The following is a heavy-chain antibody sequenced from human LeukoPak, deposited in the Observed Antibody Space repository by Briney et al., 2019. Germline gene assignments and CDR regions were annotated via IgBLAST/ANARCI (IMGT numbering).Heavy chain of an antibody. CDR3: ARRYCSSTSCYQDDWFDP. Sequence: GGSLRLSCAASGFTFSSYAMSWVRQAPGKGLEWVSAISGSGGSTYYADSVKGRFTISRDNSKNTLYLQMNSLRAEDTAVYYCARRYCSSTSCYQDDWFDPWGQGTLVTVSS. CDR2: ISGSGGST. V-gene: IGHV3-23*01. D-gene: IGHD2-2*01. J-gene: IGHJ5*02. CDR1: GFTFSSYA.